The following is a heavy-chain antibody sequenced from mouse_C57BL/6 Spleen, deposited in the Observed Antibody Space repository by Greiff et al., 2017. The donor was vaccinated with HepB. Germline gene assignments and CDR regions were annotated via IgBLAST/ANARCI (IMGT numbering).Heavy chain of an antibody. Sequence: QVQLQQPGAELVKPGASVKVSCKASGYTFTSYWMHWVKQRPGQGLEWIGRIHPSDSDTNYNQKFKGKATLTVNKSSSTAYMQLSSLTSEDSAVYYCAISLWGYAFAYWGQGTLVTVSA. CDR1: GYTFTSYW. V-gene: IGHV1-74*01. D-gene: IGHD2-2*01. CDR3: AISLWGYAFAY. J-gene: IGHJ3*01. CDR2: IHPSDSDT.